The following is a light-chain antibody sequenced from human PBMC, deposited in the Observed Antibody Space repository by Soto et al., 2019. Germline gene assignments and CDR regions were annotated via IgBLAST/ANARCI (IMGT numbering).Light chain of an antibody. CDR1: QSISVH. CDR2: AAS. J-gene: IGKJ2*01. Sequence: DIQMTQSPSSLSASVGDTVTITCRASQSISVHLNWYQQKPGKVPKLLIYAASNLQSGVPSRFSGSGSETEFARTISSLQPEDFATYYFQQSYITPYTFGQGTKLEIK. V-gene: IGKV1-39*01. CDR3: QQSYITPYT.